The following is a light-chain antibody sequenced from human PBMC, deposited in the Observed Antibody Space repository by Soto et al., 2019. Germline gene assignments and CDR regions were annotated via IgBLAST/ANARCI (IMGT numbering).Light chain of an antibody. CDR2: GAS. V-gene: IGKV1-39*01. Sequence: IQMTQSPSSLSASVGDRVTITCRASQRINTYLNWYQQKPGKAPKLLIYGASTLQSGVPSRFSGSGSGTDFTLTISSPQPEDFATYYCQQSYNTPRTFGGGTKVDIK. CDR3: QQSYNTPRT. CDR1: QRINTY. J-gene: IGKJ4*01.